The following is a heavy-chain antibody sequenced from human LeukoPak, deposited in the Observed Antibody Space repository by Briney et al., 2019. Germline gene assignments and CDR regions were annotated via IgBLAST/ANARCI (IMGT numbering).Heavy chain of an antibody. CDR3: ARGARKGDDYGGFFDY. J-gene: IGHJ4*02. CDR1: GFTFSSYA. CDR2: ISYDGSYK. D-gene: IGHD4-23*01. Sequence: GGSLRLSCAASGFTFSSYAMHWVRQAPGKGLEWVAVISYDGSYKDYADSVKGRFTISRDNSKNTLFLQMNSLRAEDTAVYYCARGARKGDDYGGFFDYWGQGTLVTVSS. V-gene: IGHV3-30*04.